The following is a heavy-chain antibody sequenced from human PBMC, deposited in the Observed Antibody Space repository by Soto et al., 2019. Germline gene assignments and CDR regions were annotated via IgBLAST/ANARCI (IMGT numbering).Heavy chain of an antibody. V-gene: IGHV1-2*02. CDR2: INPNSGGT. D-gene: IGHD5-18*01. J-gene: IGHJ5*02. CDR3: ARAPRGYSYGYVPNWFDP. Sequence: ASVKVSCKASGYTFTGYYMHWVRQAPGQGLEWMGWINPNSGGTNYAQKFQGRVTMTRDTSISTAYMELSRLRSDDTAVYYCARAPRGYSYGYVPNWFDPWGQGTLVTVSS. CDR1: GYTFTGYY.